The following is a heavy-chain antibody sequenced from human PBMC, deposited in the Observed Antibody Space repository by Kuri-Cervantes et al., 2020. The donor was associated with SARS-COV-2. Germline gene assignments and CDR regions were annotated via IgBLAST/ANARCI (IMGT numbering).Heavy chain of an antibody. CDR2: IIPIFGTA. Sequence: SVKVSCKASGGTFSSYAISWVRQAPGQGLEWMGGIIPIFGTANYAQKFQGRVTITADKSTSTAYMELSSLRSEDTAVYYCARVFMDDEFFDIWGQGTMVTVSS. J-gene: IGHJ3*02. CDR1: GGTFSSYA. V-gene: IGHV1-69*06. CDR3: ARVFMDDEFFDI. D-gene: IGHD2-2*03.